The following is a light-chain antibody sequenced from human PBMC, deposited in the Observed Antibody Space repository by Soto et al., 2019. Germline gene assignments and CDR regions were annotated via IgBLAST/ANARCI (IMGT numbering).Light chain of an antibody. CDR2: RNN. CDR3: AALDYSLSGVV. J-gene: IGLJ2*01. V-gene: IGLV1-47*01. Sequence: QSVLTQPPSASGTPGQRVTISCSGSSSNIGSNYVYWYQQLPGTAPKLLIYRNNQRPSGVPDRFSGSKSGTSASLAISGLRSEDESDYYCAALDYSLSGVVFVGGTKLTVL. CDR1: SSNIGSNY.